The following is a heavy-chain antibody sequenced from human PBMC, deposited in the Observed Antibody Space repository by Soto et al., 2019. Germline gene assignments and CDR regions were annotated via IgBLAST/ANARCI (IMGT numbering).Heavy chain of an antibody. D-gene: IGHD5-12*01. J-gene: IGHJ4*02. V-gene: IGHV3-15*01. Sequence: PGESLKISFAASGFTFSNALMNWVRQAPVKGLEWVGLIKSKTDGGTIDYPAPVKGRFIISRDDSRNTLYLQMNSLKTEDTAVYYCPTDHQRGPDYWGQLTLVTVYS. CDR3: PTDHQRGPDY. CDR2: IKSKTDGGTI. CDR1: GFTFSNAL.